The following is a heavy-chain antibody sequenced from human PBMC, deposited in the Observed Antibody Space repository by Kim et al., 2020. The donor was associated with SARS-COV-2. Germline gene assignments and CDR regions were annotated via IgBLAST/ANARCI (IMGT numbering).Heavy chain of an antibody. Sequence: GGSLRLSCAASGFTFSSSTMTWVRQAPGKGLEWVSDISESGGNTYYADSVKGRFTISRDNSKNTLFLQMNSLRAEDTAVYYCAKEGRSTTAGYWGQGTLVTVPS. CDR2: ISESGGNT. CDR1: GFTFSSST. V-gene: IGHV3-23*01. D-gene: IGHD2-2*01. J-gene: IGHJ4*02. CDR3: AKEGRSTTAGY.